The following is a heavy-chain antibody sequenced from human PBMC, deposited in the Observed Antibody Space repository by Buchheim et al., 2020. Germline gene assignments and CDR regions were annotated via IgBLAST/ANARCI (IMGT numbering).Heavy chain of an antibody. D-gene: IGHD2-2*01. Sequence: QVQLQESGPGLVKPSGTLSLTCAVSGGSITSSHWWTWVRQPPGKGLEWIGEIYHTGSTNYSPSLASRVTILVDRSKNQFSPTLRSVTAADTGFYYCARDPSSSAAFDSWGQGTL. CDR2: IYHTGST. CDR1: GGSITSSHW. J-gene: IGHJ5*01. V-gene: IGHV4-4*02. CDR3: ARDPSSSAAFDS.